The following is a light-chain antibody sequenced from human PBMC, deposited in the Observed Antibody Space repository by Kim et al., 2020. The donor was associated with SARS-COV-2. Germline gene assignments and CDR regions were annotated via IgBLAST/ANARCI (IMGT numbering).Light chain of an antibody. CDR1: SLRSYY. Sequence: ALGQTVRITCQGDSLRSYYASWYQQKPGQAPVLVFYGKNNRSSGIPDRFSGSYSENTASLTITAAQAEDEADYYCNSRESSANHWMFGGGTQLTVL. V-gene: IGLV3-19*01. J-gene: IGLJ3*02. CDR2: GKN. CDR3: NSRESSANHWM.